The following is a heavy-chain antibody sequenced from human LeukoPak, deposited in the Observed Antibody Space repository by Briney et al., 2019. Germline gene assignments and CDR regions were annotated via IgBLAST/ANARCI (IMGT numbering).Heavy chain of an antibody. CDR2: IIPTFGTA. CDR1: GGTFSSYA. Sequence: SVKVSCKASGGTFSSYAISWVRQAPGQGLEWMGRIIPTFGTANYAQKFQGRVTITTDESTSTAYMELSSLRSEDTAVYYCARDLGYYYDSSGYYYGKTGDAFDMWGQGTMVTVSS. V-gene: IGHV1-69*05. J-gene: IGHJ3*02. CDR3: ARDLGYYYDSSGYYYGKTGDAFDM. D-gene: IGHD3-22*01.